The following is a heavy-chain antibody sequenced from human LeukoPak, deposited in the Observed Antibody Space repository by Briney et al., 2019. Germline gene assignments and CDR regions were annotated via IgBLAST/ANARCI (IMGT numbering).Heavy chain of an antibody. J-gene: IGHJ4*02. CDR3: AKSLGLPSGTNHSGDY. D-gene: IGHD3-10*01. Sequence: PGGSLRLSCAASGFTFSSYGIHWVRQAPGKGLEWVAVISYDGSNKYYADSVKGRFTISRDNSKNTLYLQMNSLRAEDTAVYYCAKSLGLPSGTNHSGDYWGQGTLVTVSS. CDR1: GFTFSSYG. CDR2: ISYDGSNK. V-gene: IGHV3-30*18.